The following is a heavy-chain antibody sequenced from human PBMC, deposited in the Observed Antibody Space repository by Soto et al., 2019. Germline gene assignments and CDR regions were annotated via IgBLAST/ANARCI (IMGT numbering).Heavy chain of an antibody. J-gene: IGHJ4*02. Sequence: VGSLGLSCSSSVFTFISYSISWVRQAPGNGLEWVSLINGRGDITYYADSVKGRLTISRYNSKNTLYLQMNSLRAEDTAVYYCVKHQVGLLWGLGTMVSVSS. D-gene: IGHD1-26*01. CDR1: VFTFISYS. V-gene: IGHV3-23*01. CDR3: VKHQVGLL. CDR2: INGRGDIT.